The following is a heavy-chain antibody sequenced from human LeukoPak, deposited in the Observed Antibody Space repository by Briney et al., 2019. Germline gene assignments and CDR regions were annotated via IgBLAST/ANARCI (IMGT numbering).Heavy chain of an antibody. CDR2: ISGSGGNT. V-gene: IGHV3-23*01. D-gene: IGHD4-17*01. CDR3: AKDKVGDGDYAYYFDY. Sequence: GGSLRLSCAVSGITLSNYGMSWVRQAPGKGLEWVSGISGSGGNTYYADSVEGRFTISRDNSKNTLYLQMNSLRAEDTAVYYCAKDKVGDGDYAYYFDYWGQGTLVTVSS. J-gene: IGHJ4*02. CDR1: GITLSNYG.